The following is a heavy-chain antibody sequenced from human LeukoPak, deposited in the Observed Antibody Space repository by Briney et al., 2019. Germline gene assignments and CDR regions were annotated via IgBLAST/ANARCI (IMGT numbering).Heavy chain of an antibody. CDR3: ARDGSGSGWYWFDP. D-gene: IGHD6-19*01. Sequence: PLETLSLTCTVSGGSISSSYWSWIRQPAGKGLEWIGRIYTSGITNYNPSLKSRVTMSVDTSKKQFSLKLTSVTAADTAVYYCARDGSGSGWYWFDPWGQGTLVTVSS. V-gene: IGHV4-4*07. J-gene: IGHJ5*02. CDR2: IYTSGIT. CDR1: GGSISSSY.